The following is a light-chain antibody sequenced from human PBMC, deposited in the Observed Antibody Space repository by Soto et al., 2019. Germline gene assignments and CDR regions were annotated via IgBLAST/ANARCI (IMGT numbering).Light chain of an antibody. V-gene: IGKV1-27*01. J-gene: IGKJ1*01. Sequence: DIQMTQSPSSLSASVGDRVTITCRASQDISVYLAWYQQKPGKVPKLLIYSASTLQSGVPSRFSGSGSGTDFTLTISSLQPEDVATYYCQQYNNWPRTFGQGTKVEIK. CDR2: SAS. CDR1: QDISVY. CDR3: QQYNNWPRT.